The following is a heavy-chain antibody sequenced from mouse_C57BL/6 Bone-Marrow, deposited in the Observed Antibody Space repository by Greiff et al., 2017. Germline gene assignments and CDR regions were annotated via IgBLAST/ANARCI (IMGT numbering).Heavy chain of an antibody. D-gene: IGHD4-1*01. CDR2: IYPGSGNT. Sequence: VKLQESGPELVKPGASVKISCKASGYSFTSYYIHWVKQRPGQGLEWIGWIYPGSGNTKYNEKFKGKATLTADTSSSTAYMQLSSLTSEDSAVYYCARPSWVDYWGQGTTLTVSA. CDR3: ARPSWVDY. J-gene: IGHJ2*01. V-gene: IGHV1-66*01. CDR1: GYSFTSYY.